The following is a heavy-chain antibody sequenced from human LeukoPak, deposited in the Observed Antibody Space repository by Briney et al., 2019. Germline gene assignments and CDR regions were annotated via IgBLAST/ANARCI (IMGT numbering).Heavy chain of an antibody. D-gene: IGHD2-2*01. CDR1: GFIFSTYS. CDR2: ISYDGNNK. CDR3: AVTGVVVPAAVSDV. Sequence: GGSLRLSCQASGFIFSTYSMNWVRQAPGKGLEWVALISYDGNNKYYTDSVKGRFTISRDNSKNTLYLQMNSLRAEDTAVYYCAVTGVVVPAAVSDVWGKGTTVTISS. V-gene: IGHV3-30*03. J-gene: IGHJ6*04.